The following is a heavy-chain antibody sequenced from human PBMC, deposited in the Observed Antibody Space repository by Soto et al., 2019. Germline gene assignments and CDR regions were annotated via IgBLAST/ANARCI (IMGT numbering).Heavy chain of an antibody. V-gene: IGHV5-10-1*01. D-gene: IGHD3-9*01. CDR1: GYSFTSYW. J-gene: IGHJ6*02. Sequence: PGESLKISCKGSGYSFTSYWISWVRQMPGKGLEWMGRIDPSDSYTNYSPSYQGHVTISAEKSISTAYLQWSSLKASDTAMYYCARLGNYDILTGHDYYYYGMDVWGQGTTVNVS. CDR2: IDPSDSYT. CDR3: ARLGNYDILTGHDYYYYGMDV.